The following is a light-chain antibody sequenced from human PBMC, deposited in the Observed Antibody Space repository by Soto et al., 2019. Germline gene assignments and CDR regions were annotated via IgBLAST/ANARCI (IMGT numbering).Light chain of an antibody. CDR1: QSLVYSDGNTY. J-gene: IGKJ4*01. V-gene: IGKV2-30*01. CDR2: RVS. Sequence: DVVMTQSPLSLPVTLGQPASISCRSSQSLVYSDGNTYLSWFQQRPGQSPRRLIYRVSNRDSGVPDRFSGSGSGTDFTLKISRVEAEDVGVYYCMQDKHWPPVTVGGGTKVEIK. CDR3: MQDKHWPPVT.